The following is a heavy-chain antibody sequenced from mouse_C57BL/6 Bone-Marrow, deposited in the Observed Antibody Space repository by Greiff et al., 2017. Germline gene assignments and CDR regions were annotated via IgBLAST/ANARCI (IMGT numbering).Heavy chain of an antibody. V-gene: IGHV1-15*01. J-gene: IGHJ1*03. CDR1: GYTFTDYE. D-gene: IGHD2-14*01. CDR3: TRYNNRNDWSLDV. Sequence: VQLMESGAELVRPGASVTLSCKASGYTFTDYEMHWVKQTPVHGLEWIGAIDPETGGTAYNQKFKGKAILTADKSSSTAYMELRSLTSEDAAVYYYTRYNNRNDWSLDVWGTGTAVTVSS. CDR2: IDPETGGT.